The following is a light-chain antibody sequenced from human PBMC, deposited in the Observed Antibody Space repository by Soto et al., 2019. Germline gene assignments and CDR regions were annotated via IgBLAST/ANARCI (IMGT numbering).Light chain of an antibody. Sequence: QSALTQPPSASGTPGQRFTISCSGSSSNIGSNTVNWYQQLPGTAPKLLIYSNNQRPSGVPDRFSGSKSGTSASLAISGLQSEDEADYYCAAWDDSLNGLYVFGTGTKVT. J-gene: IGLJ1*01. V-gene: IGLV1-44*01. CDR3: AAWDDSLNGLYV. CDR1: SSNIGSNT. CDR2: SNN.